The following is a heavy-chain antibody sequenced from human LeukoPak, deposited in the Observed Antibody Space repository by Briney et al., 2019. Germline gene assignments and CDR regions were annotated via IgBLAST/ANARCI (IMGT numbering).Heavy chain of an antibody. CDR2: ISISSSYI. D-gene: IGHD2-15*01. J-gene: IGHJ3*01. CDR3: ARHGGYCTGGGCSGDAFNL. Sequence: GGSLRLSCAASGFTVISTYMSWVRQAPGKGLEWLSSISISSSYIYYADSVKGRFSISRDNAKKSLYLQMSSLRAEDTAVYYCARHGGYCTGGGCSGDAFNLWGPGTLVTVSS. CDR1: GFTVISTY. V-gene: IGHV3-21*01.